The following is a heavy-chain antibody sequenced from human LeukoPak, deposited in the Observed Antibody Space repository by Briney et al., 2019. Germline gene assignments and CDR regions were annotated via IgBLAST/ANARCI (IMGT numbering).Heavy chain of an antibody. CDR3: AKDRYCSSTSCYGGYRFDP. CDR2: IRYDGSNK. D-gene: IGHD2-2*01. Sequence: PGGSLRLSCAPSGFTFSSYGMHWVRQAPGKGLEWVAFIRYDGSNKYYADSVKGRFTISRDNSKNTLYLQMNSLRAEDTAVYYCAKDRYCSSTSCYGGYRFDPWGQGTLVTVSS. J-gene: IGHJ5*02. V-gene: IGHV3-30*02. CDR1: GFTFSSYG.